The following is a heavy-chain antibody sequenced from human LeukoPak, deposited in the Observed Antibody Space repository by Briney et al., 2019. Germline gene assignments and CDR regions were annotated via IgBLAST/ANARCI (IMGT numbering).Heavy chain of an antibody. CDR3: ARQHGRSAVIITWELDY. CDR2: FNPSDCYT. V-gene: IGHV5-10-1*01. Sequence: GESLKISCSGSGYSFISSCITWLRQMPGKGLQWMGRFNPSDCYTNYSPSFQGHVTISADKSISTAFLQWSSLKASDTAMYYCARQHGRSAVIITWELDYWGQGTLVTVSS. CDR1: GYSFISSC. J-gene: IGHJ4*02. D-gene: IGHD3-22*01.